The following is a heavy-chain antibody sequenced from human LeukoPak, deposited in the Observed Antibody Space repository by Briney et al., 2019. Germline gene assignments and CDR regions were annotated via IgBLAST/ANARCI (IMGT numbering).Heavy chain of an antibody. V-gene: IGHV3-53*05. CDR1: GFTVSSKY. CDR3: ARDAMVYYYGSGSSGTS. D-gene: IGHD3-10*01. CDR2: IYPGGNT. J-gene: IGHJ4*02. Sequence: GGSLRLSCAASGFTVSSKYMSWVRQAPGKGLEWVSVIYPGGNTYYADSVKGRFTISRDDSKNTLYLQMNSLGAEDTAVYYCARDAMVYYYGSGSSGTSWGQGTLVTVSS.